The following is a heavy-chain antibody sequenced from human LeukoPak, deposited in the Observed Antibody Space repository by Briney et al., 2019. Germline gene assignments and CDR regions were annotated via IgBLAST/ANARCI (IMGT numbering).Heavy chain of an antibody. CDR1: GFTFSSYS. D-gene: IGHD1-1*01. J-gene: IGHJ3*02. CDR3: ARDRKYWNHDAFDI. Sequence: GRSLRLSCAASGFTFSSYSMNWVRQAPGKGLEWVSSISSSSSYIYYADSVKGRFTISRDNAKNSLYLQMNSLRAEDTAVYYCARDRKYWNHDAFDIWGQGTMVTVSS. V-gene: IGHV3-21*01. CDR2: ISSSSSYI.